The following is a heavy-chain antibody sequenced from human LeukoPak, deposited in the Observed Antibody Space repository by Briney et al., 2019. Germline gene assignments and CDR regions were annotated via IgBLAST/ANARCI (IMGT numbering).Heavy chain of an antibody. CDR1: GFTFSSYA. CDR2: ISYDGSNK. J-gene: IGHJ4*02. Sequence: GGSLTLSCAASGFTFSSYAMHWVRQAPGKGLEWVAVISYDGSNKYYADSVKGRFTISRDNSKNTLYLQMNSLRTEDTAVYYCARDPMVRGVIITSFDFWGQGTLVTVSS. V-gene: IGHV3-30-3*01. D-gene: IGHD3-10*01. CDR3: ARDPMVRGVIITSFDF.